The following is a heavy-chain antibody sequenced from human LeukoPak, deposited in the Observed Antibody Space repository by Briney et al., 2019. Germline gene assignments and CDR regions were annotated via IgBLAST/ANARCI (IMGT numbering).Heavy chain of an antibody. J-gene: IGHJ3*02. CDR3: ARLGPLGYTYYDFWSGYSRPVGAFDI. CDR2: IYTSGST. V-gene: IGHV4-4*09. D-gene: IGHD3-3*01. CDR1: GGSISSYY. Sequence: SATLSLTSAASGGSISSYYWSWSRPPPGEGLEGIGYIYTSGSTNYKPSLKSRVTISVDTSKNQFYLKLSSVTAADTAVYYCARLGPLGYTYYDFWSGYSRPVGAFDIWGQGTMVTVSS.